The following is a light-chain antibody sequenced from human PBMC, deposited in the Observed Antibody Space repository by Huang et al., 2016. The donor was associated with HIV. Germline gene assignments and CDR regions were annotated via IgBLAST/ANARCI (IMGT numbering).Light chain of an antibody. CDR2: AAS. V-gene: IGKV1-39*01. J-gene: IGKJ2*01. CDR1: QSINSY. CDR3: QQSFDAPRT. Sequence: DIQMTQSPPSLSASVGDRVTITCRASQSINSYLNWYQQKPGKAPNLLSYAASSLQSGVPSRFSGSGSGTDFTLTISSLQPEDFATYYCQQSFDAPRTFGQGTKLEIK.